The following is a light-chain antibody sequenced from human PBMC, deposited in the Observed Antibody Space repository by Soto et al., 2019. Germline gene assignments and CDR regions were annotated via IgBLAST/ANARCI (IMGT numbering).Light chain of an antibody. CDR3: QQYYSVPYT. V-gene: IGKV4-1*01. Sequence: DIVMTQSPDSLAVSLGERATINCKSSQSVLYSSNHKNYLAWYQQKPGQPPKLLIYWASTRESGVPDRFSGSGSGTDSTLTISSLQAEDVAVYYCQQYYSVPYTFGQGTKLEIK. CDR2: WAS. J-gene: IGKJ2*01. CDR1: QSVLYSSNHKNY.